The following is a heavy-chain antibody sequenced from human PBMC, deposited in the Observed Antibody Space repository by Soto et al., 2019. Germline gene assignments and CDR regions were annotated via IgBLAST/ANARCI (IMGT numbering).Heavy chain of an antibody. Sequence: QLQLQESGPGLVKPSETLSLACAVSGGSISSNSYYWDWIRQPPGKGLEWIGSLFYGGATYQNQSRQSRVTICVDTSKNLYSLNLSSVPAAGTAVYYCERDAAYASVWGESDGSDYCGEVTVVTVYS. V-gene: IGHV4-39*02. CDR3: ERDAAYASVWGESDGSDY. CDR2: LFYGGAT. CDR1: GGSISSNSYY. D-gene: IGHD3-16*01. J-gene: IGHJ4*02.